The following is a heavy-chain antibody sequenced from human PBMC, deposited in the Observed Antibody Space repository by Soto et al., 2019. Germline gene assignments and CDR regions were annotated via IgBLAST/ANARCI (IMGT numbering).Heavy chain of an antibody. J-gene: IGHJ5*02. CDR2: ISVSADNT. V-gene: IGHV3-23*01. D-gene: IGHD2-2*01. Sequence: GGSLRLSCAGSGFSLGSYPMSWVRQAPGKGLQWVSSISVSADNTYYADSVRGRFNISRDSSKRTLYLQMNSLRAEDTAVYYCAKDSRNSTSCCKWFDPWGQGTLVTVSS. CDR3: AKDSRNSTSCCKWFDP. CDR1: GFSLGSYP.